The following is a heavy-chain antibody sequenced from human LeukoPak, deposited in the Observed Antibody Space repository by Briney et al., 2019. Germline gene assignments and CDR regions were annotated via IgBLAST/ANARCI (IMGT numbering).Heavy chain of an antibody. V-gene: IGHV3-7*01. CDR3: ARDRGVGATIHDY. J-gene: IGHJ4*02. D-gene: IGHD1-26*01. CDR1: GFTFSNYY. Sequence: GGSLRLSCAASGFTFSNYYMSWVRQVPGKGLEWVANIKPDGSDKSYVDSVKGRFTISRDNAENSLYLQLSSLRVDDTAVYFCARDRGVGATIHDYWGQGTLVTVSS. CDR2: IKPDGSDK.